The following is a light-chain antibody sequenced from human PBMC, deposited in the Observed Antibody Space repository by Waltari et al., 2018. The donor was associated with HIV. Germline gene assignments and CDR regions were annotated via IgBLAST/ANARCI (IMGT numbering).Light chain of an antibody. V-gene: IGKV3-15*01. Sequence: ETVMTQSTATLSVSPGDRATLSCWASQSVGSNLAWYQQKPGQAPRLLIYGASTRATGVPGRFSGSGSWTEFALIISSLQSEDCAIYYWHQYNNWPPWTFGQGTKVEIK. CDR3: HQYNNWPPWT. J-gene: IGKJ1*01. CDR1: QSVGSN. CDR2: GAS.